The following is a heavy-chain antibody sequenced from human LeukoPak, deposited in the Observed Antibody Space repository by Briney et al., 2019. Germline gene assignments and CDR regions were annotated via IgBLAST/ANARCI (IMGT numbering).Heavy chain of an antibody. CDR2: TFNRLEWHN. D-gene: IGHD6-19*01. V-gene: IGHV6-1*01. J-gene: IGHJ4*02. CDR1: GDSVSTNSGA. CDR3: VRLSGGAYD. Sequence: RTLSLTRALSGDSVSTNSGACSSIRPSPSRGLEWLGRTFNRLEWHNESAASVKGRITINPDTSKNQLSLHLNSVTPEDTAFYNCVRLSGGAYDWGEGTLGTVSP.